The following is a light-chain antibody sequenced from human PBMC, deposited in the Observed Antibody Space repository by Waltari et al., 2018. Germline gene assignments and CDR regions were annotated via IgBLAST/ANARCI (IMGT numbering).Light chain of an antibody. V-gene: IGLV1-44*01. CDR2: SKE. J-gene: IGLJ1*01. CDR1: TSDIGGNT. Sequence: QSVLTQPPSASGTPGQRVTISCSGSTSDIGGNTVVWYQHLPGTAPKLLIHSKEQRPSGVPDRFSGFKSGTSASLAISGLQSEDEGEYFCAAWDDSLTYVFGTGTKVTVL. CDR3: AAWDDSLTYV.